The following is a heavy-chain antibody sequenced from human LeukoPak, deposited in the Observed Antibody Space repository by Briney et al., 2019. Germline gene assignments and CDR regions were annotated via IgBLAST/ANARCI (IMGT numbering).Heavy chain of an antibody. V-gene: IGHV4-34*01. CDR3: AILSAVAESYFDY. D-gene: IGHD6-19*01. CDR1: GGSFSGYY. Sequence: SETLSLTCAVYGGSFSGYYWSWIRQPPGKGLEWIGEINHSGSTNYNPSLKSRVTISVDTSKNQFSLKLSSVTAADTAVYYCAILSAVAESYFDYWGQGNLVTVSS. CDR2: INHSGST. J-gene: IGHJ4*02.